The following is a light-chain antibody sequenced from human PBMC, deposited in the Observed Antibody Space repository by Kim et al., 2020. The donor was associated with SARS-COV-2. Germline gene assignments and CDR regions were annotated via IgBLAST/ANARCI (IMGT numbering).Light chain of an antibody. V-gene: IGLV3-19*01. CDR3: NSRDSSGNLP. CDR1: SLRSYY. Sequence: VALGQKVRITCQGDSLRSYYASWYQQKPGQAPVLVIYGKNNRPSGIPDRFSGSSSGNTASLTITGAQAEDEADYYCNSRDSSGNLPFGGGTQLTVL. CDR2: GKN. J-gene: IGLJ7*01.